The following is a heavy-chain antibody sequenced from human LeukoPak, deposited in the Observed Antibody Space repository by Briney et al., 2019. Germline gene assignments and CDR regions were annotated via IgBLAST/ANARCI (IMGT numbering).Heavy chain of an antibody. CDR2: ISGSGGST. CDR1: GFTFSSYV. D-gene: IGHD3-22*01. J-gene: IGHJ4*02. Sequence: GGSLRLSCAASGFTFSSYVMSWVRQAPGKGLEWVSTISGSGGSTYYADSVKGRFTISRDNPKNTLSLQMNSLRAEDTAVYYCARTFYDSSGYLVDYWGQGTLVTVSS. V-gene: IGHV3-23*01. CDR3: ARTFYDSSGYLVDY.